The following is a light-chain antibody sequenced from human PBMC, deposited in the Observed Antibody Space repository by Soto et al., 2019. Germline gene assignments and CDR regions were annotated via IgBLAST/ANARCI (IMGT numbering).Light chain of an antibody. V-gene: IGLV1-51*01. CDR3: GTWDTGLNSGV. Sequence: QSVLTQPPSVSAAPGQKVTISCSGSSSDIGNNYVSWYQQLPGTAPKLLIYDNNKRPSGIPDRFSGSKSGTAATLGITGLQTGDEADYYCGTWDTGLNSGVFGGGTQLTVL. J-gene: IGLJ2*01. CDR2: DNN. CDR1: SSDIGNNY.